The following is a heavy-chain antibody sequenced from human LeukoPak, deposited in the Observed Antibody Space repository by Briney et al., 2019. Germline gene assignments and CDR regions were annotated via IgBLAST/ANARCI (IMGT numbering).Heavy chain of an antibody. D-gene: IGHD3-22*01. J-gene: IGHJ4*02. CDR1: GYTFTGYY. CDR2: INPNSGGT. CDR3: ARVPYYYDSSGYYEASHYFDY. V-gene: IGHV1-2*02. Sequence: ASVKVSCKASGYTFTGYYMHWVRQAPGQGLEWMGWINPNSGGTSYAQKFQGRVTMTRDTSISTAYMELSRLRSDDTAVYYCARVPYYYDSSGYYEASHYFDYWGQGTLVTVSS.